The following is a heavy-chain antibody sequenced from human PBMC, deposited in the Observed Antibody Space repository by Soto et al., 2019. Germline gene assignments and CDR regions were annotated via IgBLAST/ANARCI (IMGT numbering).Heavy chain of an antibody. CDR3: ARPRFLEWLLFDY. V-gene: IGHV3-11*01. CDR2: ISSSGSTI. J-gene: IGHJ4*02. D-gene: IGHD3-3*01. Sequence: GGSLRLSCAASGFTFSDYYMSWIRQAPGKGLEWVSYISSSGSTIYYADSVKGRFTISRDNAKNSLYLQMNSLRAVDTAVYYCARPRFLEWLLFDYWGQGTLVTVSS. CDR1: GFTFSDYY.